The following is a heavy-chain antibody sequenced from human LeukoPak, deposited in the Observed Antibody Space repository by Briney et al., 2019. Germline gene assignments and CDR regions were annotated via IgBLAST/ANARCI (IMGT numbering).Heavy chain of an antibody. CDR2: FDPEDGET. D-gene: IGHD3-22*01. CDR3: ARGRAYYYDSSGMDV. Sequence: GASVKVSCKVSGYTLTELSMHWVRQAPGKGLEWMGGFDPEDGETIYAQKFQGRVTITADKSTSTAYMELSSLRSEDTAVYYCARGRAYYYDSSGMDVWGQGTTVTVSS. J-gene: IGHJ6*02. V-gene: IGHV1-24*01. CDR1: GYTLTELS.